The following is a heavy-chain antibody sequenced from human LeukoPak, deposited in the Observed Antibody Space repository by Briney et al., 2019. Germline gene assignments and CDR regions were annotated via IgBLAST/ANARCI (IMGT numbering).Heavy chain of an antibody. CDR2: INPNSGGT. Sequence: ASVRVSCKASGYTFTGYYMHWVRQAPGQGLEWMGWINPNSGGTNYAQKFQGRVTMTRDTSISTAYMELSRLRSDDTAVYYCARDRPGYCSGGSCSSGVCDIWGQGTMVTVSS. CDR1: GYTFTGYY. CDR3: ARDRPGYCSGGSCSSGVCDI. D-gene: IGHD2-15*01. V-gene: IGHV1-2*02. J-gene: IGHJ3*02.